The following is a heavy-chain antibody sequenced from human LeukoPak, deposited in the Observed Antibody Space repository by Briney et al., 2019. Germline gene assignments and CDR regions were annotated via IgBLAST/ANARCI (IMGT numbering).Heavy chain of an antibody. CDR1: GGSITSVSYS. D-gene: IGHD3-22*01. V-gene: IGHV4-61*02. CDR2: IYSSGST. CDR3: AREKIGYYDSSGRGWFDP. J-gene: IGHJ5*02. Sequence: PSETLSLTCTVSGGSITSVSYSWSWIRQPAGKGLEWIGRIYSSGSTHYNPSLKSRVTISVDTSKKQFSLKLNSVTAADTAVYYCAREKIGYYDSSGRGWFDPWGQGTLVTVSS.